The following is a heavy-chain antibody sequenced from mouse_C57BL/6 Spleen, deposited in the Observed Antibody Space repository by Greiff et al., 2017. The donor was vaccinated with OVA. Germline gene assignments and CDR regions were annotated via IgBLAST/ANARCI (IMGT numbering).Heavy chain of an antibody. D-gene: IGHD1-1*02. V-gene: IGHV1-64*01. CDR3: ARGAGSYGY. J-gene: IGHJ2*01. Sequence: QVQLKQPGAELVKPGASVKLSCKASGYTFTSYWMHWVKQRPGQGLEWIGMIHPNSGSTNYNEKFKSKATLTVDKSSSTAYMQLSSLTSEDSAVYYCARGAGSYGYWGQGTTLTVSS. CDR1: GYTFTSYW. CDR2: IHPNSGST.